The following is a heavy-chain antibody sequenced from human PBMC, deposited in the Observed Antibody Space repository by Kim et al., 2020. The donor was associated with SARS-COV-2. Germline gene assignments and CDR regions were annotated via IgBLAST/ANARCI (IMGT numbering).Heavy chain of an antibody. Sequence: GGSLRLSCAASGFTFSSYAMHWVRQAPGKGLEYVSAISSNGGSTYYANSVKGRFTISRDNSKNTLYLQMGSLRAEDMAVYYCTSGYSYEFDYWGQGTLVTVSS. CDR3: TSGYSYEFDY. D-gene: IGHD5-18*01. CDR2: ISSNGGST. CDR1: GFTFSSYA. V-gene: IGHV3-64*01. J-gene: IGHJ4*02.